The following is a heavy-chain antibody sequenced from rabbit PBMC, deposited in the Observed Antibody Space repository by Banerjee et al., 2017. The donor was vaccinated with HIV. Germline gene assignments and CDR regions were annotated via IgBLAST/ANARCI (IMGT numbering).Heavy chain of an antibody. V-gene: IGHV1S40*01. Sequence: QSLEESGGDLVKPEGSLTLTCTASGFSFSNKYVMCWVRQAPGKGLEWIACINTSSGNTVYASWAKGRFTISKTSSTTVTLQMTSLTAADTATYFCARGGGGSYYAYFNLWGQGTLSPS. CDR1: GFSFSNKYV. CDR3: ARGGGGSYYAYFNL. CDR2: INTSSGNT. J-gene: IGHJ4*01. D-gene: IGHD8-1*01.